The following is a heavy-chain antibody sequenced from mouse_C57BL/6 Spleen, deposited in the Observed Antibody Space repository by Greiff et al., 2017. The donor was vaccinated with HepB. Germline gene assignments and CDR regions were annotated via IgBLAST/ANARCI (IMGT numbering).Heavy chain of an antibody. CDR3: ARDDYDLGYAMDY. V-gene: IGHV1-53*01. Sequence: QVQLQQPGTELVKPGASVKLSCKASGYTFTSYGMHWVKQRPGQGLEWIGNINPRNGGTNYNEKFKRKATLNVDKYSSTTYMKLSSLTSEDSAVYYCARDDYDLGYAMDYWGQGTSVTVSS. CDR2: INPRNGGT. CDR1: GYTFTSYG. D-gene: IGHD2-4*01. J-gene: IGHJ4*01.